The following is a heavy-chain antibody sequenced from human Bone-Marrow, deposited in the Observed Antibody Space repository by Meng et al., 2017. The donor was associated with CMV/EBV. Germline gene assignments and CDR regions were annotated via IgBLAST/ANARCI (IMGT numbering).Heavy chain of an antibody. CDR2: ISSSSSYI. Sequence: LSLTCAASGFTFSSYSMNWVRQAPGKGLEWVSSISSSSSYIYYADSVKGRFTISRDNAKNSLYLQMNSLRAEDTAVYYCARDSGYCSSTSCPLTFDAFDIWGQGTMVTVSS. CDR3: ARDSGYCSSTSCPLTFDAFDI. D-gene: IGHD2-2*01. J-gene: IGHJ3*02. CDR1: GFTFSSYS. V-gene: IGHV3-21*01.